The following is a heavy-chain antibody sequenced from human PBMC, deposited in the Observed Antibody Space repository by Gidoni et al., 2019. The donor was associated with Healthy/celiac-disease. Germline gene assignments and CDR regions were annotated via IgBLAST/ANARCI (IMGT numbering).Heavy chain of an antibody. V-gene: IGHV5-10-1*03. Sequence: EVQLVQSGAEVKKPGESLRISCKGSGYSFTSYWISWVRQMPGKGLEWMGRIDPSDSYTNYSPSFQGHVTISADKSISTAYLQWSSLKASDTAMYYCATLGYCSGGSCYSDYYYGMDVWGQGTTVTVSS. CDR2: IDPSDSYT. D-gene: IGHD2-15*01. CDR3: ATLGYCSGGSCYSDYYYGMDV. J-gene: IGHJ6*02. CDR1: GYSFTSYW.